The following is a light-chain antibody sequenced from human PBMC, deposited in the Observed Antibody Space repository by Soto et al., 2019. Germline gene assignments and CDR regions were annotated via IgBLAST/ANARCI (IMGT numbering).Light chain of an antibody. J-gene: IGLJ1*01. CDR1: SSDVGSYHL. Sequence: QSVLTQPASVSGSPGQSITISCTGTSSDVGSYHLVSWHQQHPGKAPKLIIYEGSKRPSGVSNRFSGSKSGNTASLTISGLQAEDEADYYCCSYTRSSTFGYVFGTGTKVTVL. CDR3: CSYTRSSTFGYV. V-gene: IGLV2-23*03. CDR2: EGS.